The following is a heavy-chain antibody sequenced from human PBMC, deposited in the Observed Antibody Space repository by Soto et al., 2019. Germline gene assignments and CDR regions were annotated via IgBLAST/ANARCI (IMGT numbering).Heavy chain of an antibody. CDR2: ISAYNGNT. CDR3: ASTSRGIAAAGHFDY. CDR1: GYTFTSYG. D-gene: IGHD6-13*01. J-gene: IGHJ4*02. V-gene: IGHV1-18*01. Sequence: QVQLVQSGAEVKKPGASVKVSCKASGYTFTSYGISWVRQAPGQGLEWMGWISAYNGNTNYAQKLQGRVTMTTDTSTSTAYMEMRSLRSDDTAVYYCASTSRGIAAAGHFDYWGQGTLVTVSS.